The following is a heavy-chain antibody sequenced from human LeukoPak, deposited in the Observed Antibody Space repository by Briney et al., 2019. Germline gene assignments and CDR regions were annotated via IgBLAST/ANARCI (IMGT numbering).Heavy chain of an antibody. CDR3: AKDSGWGLRYYYMDV. J-gene: IGHJ6*03. CDR1: GFTFSSYG. CDR2: ISYDGSNK. D-gene: IGHD7-27*01. V-gene: IGHV3-30*18. Sequence: GGFLRLSCAASGFTFSSYGMHWVRQAPGKGLEWVAVISYDGSNKYYADSVKGRFTISRDNSKNTLYLQMNSLRAEDTAVYYCAKDSGWGLRYYYMDVWGKGTTVTVSS.